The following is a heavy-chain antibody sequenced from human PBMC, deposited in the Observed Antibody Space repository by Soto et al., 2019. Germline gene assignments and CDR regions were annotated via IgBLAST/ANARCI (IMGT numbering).Heavy chain of an antibody. CDR1: GYTFTSYA. CDR2: INAGNGNT. D-gene: IGHD3-22*01. V-gene: IGHV1-3*01. J-gene: IGHJ3*02. Sequence: ASVKVSCKASGYTFTSYAMQWVRQAPGQRLEWMGWINAGNGNTKYSQKFQGRVTITRDTSASTAYMELSSLRSEDTAEYYCARDTNYYDSSGYFDAFDIWGQGTMVTV. CDR3: ARDTNYYDSSGYFDAFDI.